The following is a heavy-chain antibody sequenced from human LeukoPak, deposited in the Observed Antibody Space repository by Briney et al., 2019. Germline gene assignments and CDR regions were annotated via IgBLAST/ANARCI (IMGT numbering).Heavy chain of an antibody. D-gene: IGHD2-8*01. CDR3: SRENGAFSPFGY. J-gene: IGHJ4*02. CDR1: GGSISNYY. Sequence: SETLSLTCSVSGGSISNYYWSWIRQPPGKGLEYIGYSYYSGSTDYNPSLKSRVTISVDTSKNQFSLMLTSVTAADTAVYFCSRENGAFSPFGYWGQGTLVTVPS. V-gene: IGHV4-59*12. CDR2: SYYSGST.